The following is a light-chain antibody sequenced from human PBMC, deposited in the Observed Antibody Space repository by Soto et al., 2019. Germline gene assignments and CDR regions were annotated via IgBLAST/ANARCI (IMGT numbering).Light chain of an antibody. J-gene: IGLJ1*01. CDR1: SSDVGGYNY. Sequence: SAPTQPASVSGSPGQSITISFSGTSSDVGGYNYVFWYQHHPGKAPKLMIYDVSNRPSGVSNRFSGSKSGNTASLTISGLQAEDEADYYCSSYTSSSTYVFGTGTKVTVL. CDR3: SSYTSSSTYV. CDR2: DVS. V-gene: IGLV2-14*03.